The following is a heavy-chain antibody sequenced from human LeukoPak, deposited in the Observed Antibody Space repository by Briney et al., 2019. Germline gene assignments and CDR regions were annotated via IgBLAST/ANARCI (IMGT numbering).Heavy chain of an antibody. CDR1: GYTFTGYF. CDR3: ARDQPGYCSGGSCQTGNDY. J-gene: IGHJ4*02. V-gene: IGHV1-2*02. Sequence: ASVKVSCQASGYTFTGYFIHWVRQAPGQGLEWMGCINPNSGGTNYAQTFQGRVTLTRDTSISTAYMELSRLRSDDTAVYFCARDQPGYCSGGSCQTGNDYWGQGTLVTVSS. CDR2: INPNSGGT. D-gene: IGHD2-15*01.